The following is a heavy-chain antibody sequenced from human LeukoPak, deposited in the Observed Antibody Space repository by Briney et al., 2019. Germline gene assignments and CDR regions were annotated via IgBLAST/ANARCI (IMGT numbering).Heavy chain of an antibody. CDR1: GFTFSDYA. Sequence: GGSLRLSCAATGFTFSDYALHWVRQAPGKGLEWVAVMSYDGSNEYYADSVEGRFTISRDNSKNTLYLQMNSLRAEDTAVYYCARANTGMVRGYYYYIDVWGKGTTVTVSS. CDR2: MSYDGSNE. CDR3: ARANTGMVRGYYYYIDV. J-gene: IGHJ6*03. D-gene: IGHD5-18*01. V-gene: IGHV3-30*01.